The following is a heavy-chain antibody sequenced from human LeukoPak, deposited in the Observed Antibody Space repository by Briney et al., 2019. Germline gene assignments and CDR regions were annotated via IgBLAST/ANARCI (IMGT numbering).Heavy chain of an antibody. CDR3: ARPRIAAAGAFEAFDI. J-gene: IGHJ3*02. Sequence: ASVKVTCKASGYTFTSYGISWVRQAPGQGLEWMGWISAYNGNTSYAQKLQGRVTMTTDTSTSTAYMELRSPRSDDTAVYYCARPRIAAAGAFEAFDIWGQGTMVTVSS. D-gene: IGHD6-13*01. CDR2: ISAYNGNT. V-gene: IGHV1-18*04. CDR1: GYTFTSYG.